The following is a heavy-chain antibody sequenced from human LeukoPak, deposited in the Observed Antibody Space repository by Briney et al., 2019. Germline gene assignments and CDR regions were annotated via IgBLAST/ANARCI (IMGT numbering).Heavy chain of an antibody. D-gene: IGHD6-19*01. Sequence: GGSLRLSCAASGFTVSSNYMSWVRQAPGKGLEWVSAISGSGGSTYYADSVKGRFTISRDNSKNTLYLQMNSLRAEDTAVYYCAKAFLGIAVRRDFDYWGQGTLVTVSS. CDR1: GFTVSSNY. CDR2: ISGSGGST. V-gene: IGHV3-23*01. J-gene: IGHJ4*02. CDR3: AKAFLGIAVRRDFDY.